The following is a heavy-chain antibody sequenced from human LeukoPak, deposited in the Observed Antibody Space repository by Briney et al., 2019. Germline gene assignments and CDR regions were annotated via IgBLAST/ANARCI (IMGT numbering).Heavy chain of an antibody. V-gene: IGHV3-7*01. CDR1: GFTFSSYW. CDR2: IKQDGSEK. D-gene: IGHD5-12*01. CDR3: ARVGYVAAFDI. J-gene: IGHJ3*02. Sequence: GGSLRLSCAASGFTFSSYWMSWVRQAPGKGLEWVANIKQDGSEKYYVDSVKGRFTISRDNAKNSLHLQMNSLRAEDTAVYYCARVGYVAAFDIWGQGTMVTVSS.